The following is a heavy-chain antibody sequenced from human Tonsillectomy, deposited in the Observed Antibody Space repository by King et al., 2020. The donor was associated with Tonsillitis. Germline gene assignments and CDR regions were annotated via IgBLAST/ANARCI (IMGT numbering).Heavy chain of an antibody. CDR2: ITGSSINT. V-gene: IGHV3-23*04. Sequence: VQLVESGGGLVQPGGSLRLSCAASGFTFGSYAMSWVRQAPGKGLEWVSTITGSSINTYNADAVKGRFTISRDNTKNTLYLQMNSLRVEDTAVYYCARAMGGGCSAGSCYSDYWGQGTLVTVSS. D-gene: IGHD2-15*01. CDR3: ARAMGGGCSAGSCYSDY. J-gene: IGHJ4*02. CDR1: GFTFGSYA.